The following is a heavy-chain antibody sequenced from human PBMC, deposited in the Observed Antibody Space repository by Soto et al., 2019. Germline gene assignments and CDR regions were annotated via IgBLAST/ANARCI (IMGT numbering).Heavy chain of an antibody. D-gene: IGHD2-15*01. CDR2: ISYDGSIR. Sequence: QVQLVESGGGVVQPGRSLRLSCAASGFTFSSYGMHWVRQSPGKGLEWVAAISYDGSIRYYADSVKGRFTISRDNSKNTLYLQMDSLRAEDTAVYYCAKGRRCSGGRCYQEEFEEWGQGTLVTVSS. CDR1: GFTFSSYG. V-gene: IGHV3-30*18. CDR3: AKGRRCSGGRCYQEEFEE. J-gene: IGHJ4*01.